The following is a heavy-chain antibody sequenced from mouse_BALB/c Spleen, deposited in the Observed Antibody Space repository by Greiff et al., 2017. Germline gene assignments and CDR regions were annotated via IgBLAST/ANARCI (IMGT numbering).Heavy chain of an antibody. CDR3: ARKGDDGYYWYFDV. CDR1: GFSLTSYG. J-gene: IGHJ1*01. Sequence: QKESGPGLVQPSQSLSITCTVSGFSLTSYGVHWVRQSPGKGLEWLGVIWSGGSTDYNAAFISRLSISKDNSKSQVFFKMNSLQADDTAIYYCARKGDDGYYWYFDVWGAGTTVTVSS. D-gene: IGHD2-3*01. V-gene: IGHV2-4-1*01. CDR2: IWSGGST.